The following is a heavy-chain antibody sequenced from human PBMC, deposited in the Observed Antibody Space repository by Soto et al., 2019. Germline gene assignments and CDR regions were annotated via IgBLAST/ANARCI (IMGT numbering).Heavy chain of an antibody. J-gene: IGHJ4*02. CDR2: MSHDGSNK. Sequence: QVQLVESGGGVVQPGRSLRLSCAASGFTLSSYGMHWVRQAPGKGLEWVAVMSHDGSNKYYADSVKGRFTISRDNSQNTLYRQMSTLRAEDTAVYYCATTAGEWELRSLGYWGQGTLVTVSS. CDR1: GFTLSSYG. V-gene: IGHV3-30*03. CDR3: ATTAGEWELRSLGY. D-gene: IGHD1-26*01.